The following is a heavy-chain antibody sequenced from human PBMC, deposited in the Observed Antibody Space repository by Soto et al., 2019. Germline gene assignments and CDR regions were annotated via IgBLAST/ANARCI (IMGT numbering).Heavy chain of an antibody. Sequence: QVQLVQSGAEVKKPWSSVKVSCKASGGTFSSYAISWVRQAPGQGLEWMGGIIPIFGTANYAQKFQGRVTITADESTSTAYMELSSLRSEDTAVYYCATIHYDSSGYEYYYGMDVWGQGTTVTVSS. V-gene: IGHV1-69*01. CDR3: ATIHYDSSGYEYYYGMDV. J-gene: IGHJ6*02. CDR2: IIPIFGTA. D-gene: IGHD3-22*01. CDR1: GGTFSSYA.